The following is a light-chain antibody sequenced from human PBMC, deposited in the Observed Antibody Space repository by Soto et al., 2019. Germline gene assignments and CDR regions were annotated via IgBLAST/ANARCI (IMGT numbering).Light chain of an antibody. CDR1: SSDVGAYKY. CDR3: TSYVGNDIWV. V-gene: IGLV2-8*01. J-gene: IGLJ3*02. CDR2: EVT. Sequence: QSVLTQPPSASGSPGQSVTISCTGTSSDVGAYKYVSWYQQYPGKGPKLMIYEVTKRPSGVPDRFSGSKSGNTASLTVSGLQAEDEADYYCTSYVGNDIWVFGGGTKVTVL.